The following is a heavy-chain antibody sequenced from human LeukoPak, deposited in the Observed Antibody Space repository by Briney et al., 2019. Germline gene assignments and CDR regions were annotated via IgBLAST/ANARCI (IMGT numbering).Heavy chain of an antibody. J-gene: IGHJ4*02. Sequence: SETLSLTCTVSGGSISSYYWSLIRQPPGKGLEWIGYIYYSGSTNYNPSLKSRVTISVDTSKNQFSLKLSSVTAADTAVYYCARGPIMVGIDYWGQGTLVTVSS. D-gene: IGHD2-21*01. CDR3: ARGPIMVGIDY. CDR1: GGSISSYY. V-gene: IGHV4-59*13. CDR2: IYYSGST.